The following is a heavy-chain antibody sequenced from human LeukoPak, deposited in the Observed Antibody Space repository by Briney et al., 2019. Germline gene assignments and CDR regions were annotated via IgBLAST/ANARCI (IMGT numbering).Heavy chain of an antibody. CDR2: IYYSGST. D-gene: IGHD1-26*01. J-gene: IGHJ4*02. Sequence: PSETLSLTCTVSGGSISTSNYYWGWIRQPPGKGLEWIGYIYYSGSTNYNPSLKSRVTISVDTSKNQFSLKLSSVTAADTAVYYCAREWELRFDYWGQGTLVTVSS. CDR1: GGSISTSNYY. V-gene: IGHV4-61*01. CDR3: AREWELRFDY.